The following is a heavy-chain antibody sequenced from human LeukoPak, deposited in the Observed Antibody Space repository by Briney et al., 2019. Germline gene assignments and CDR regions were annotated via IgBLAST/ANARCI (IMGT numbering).Heavy chain of an antibody. CDR3: AKDIRVRWFEFDY. D-gene: IGHD3-10*01. CDR2: ITWNGGRT. CDR1: GFTFSSYA. Sequence: GGSLRLSCAASGFTFSSYAMNWVRQAPGRGLEWVSLITWNGGRTYYADSVKGRFTISRDNSKNSLYLQMNSLRAEDTALYYCAKDIRVRWFEFDYWRRGTTPTVSS. J-gene: IGHJ4*02. V-gene: IGHV3-43D*03.